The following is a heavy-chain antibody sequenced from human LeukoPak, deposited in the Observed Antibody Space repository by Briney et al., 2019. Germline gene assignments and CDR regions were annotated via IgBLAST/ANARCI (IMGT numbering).Heavy chain of an antibody. D-gene: IGHD4-17*01. Sequence: SETLSLTCTVSGGSISRYYRSWIRQPPGKGLEWIGYIHYSGSTNYNPSLKSRVTISVDTSKNQFSLKLSSVTAADTALYYCASARLTRATEFDYWGQGTLVTVSS. J-gene: IGHJ4*02. V-gene: IGHV4-59*01. CDR2: IHYSGST. CDR3: ASARLTRATEFDY. CDR1: GGSISRYY.